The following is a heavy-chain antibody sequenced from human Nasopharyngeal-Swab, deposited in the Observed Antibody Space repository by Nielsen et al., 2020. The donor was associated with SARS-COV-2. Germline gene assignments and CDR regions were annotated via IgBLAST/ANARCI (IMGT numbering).Heavy chain of an antibody. D-gene: IGHD4-11*01. Sequence: GGPLRLSCAASGFTISGYWMHWVRQVPGKGLVWVSRINSDGTITSYADSVRGRFTTSRDNAKNTLYLQMNSLGVEDTGVYHCARDTDFDYWGQGTPVTVSS. CDR3: ARDTDFDY. CDR2: INSDGTIT. V-gene: IGHV3-74*01. CDR1: GFTISGYW. J-gene: IGHJ4*02.